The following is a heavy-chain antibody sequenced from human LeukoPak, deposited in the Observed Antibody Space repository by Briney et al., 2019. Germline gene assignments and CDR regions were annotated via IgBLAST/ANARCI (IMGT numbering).Heavy chain of an antibody. CDR3: ARGLAVAGTIDY. CDR2: MNPNSGGT. Sequence: GASVKVSCKASGYTFTSYDINWVRQATGQGLEWMGWMNPNSGGTNYAQKFQGRVTMTRDTSISTAYMELSRLRSGDTAVYYCARGLAVAGTIDYWGQGTLVTVSS. V-gene: IGHV1-2*02. D-gene: IGHD6-19*01. J-gene: IGHJ4*02. CDR1: GYTFTSYD.